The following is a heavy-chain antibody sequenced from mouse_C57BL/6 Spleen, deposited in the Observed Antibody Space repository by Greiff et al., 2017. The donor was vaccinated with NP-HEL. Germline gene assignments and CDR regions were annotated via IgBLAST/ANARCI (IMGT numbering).Heavy chain of an antibody. J-gene: IGHJ2*01. Sequence: VMLVESGPGLVQPSQSLSITCTVSGFSLTSYGVHWVRQSPGKGLEWLGVIWRGGSTDYNAAFMSRLSITKDNSKSQVFFKMNSLQADDTAIYYCAKNGGGSSPFDYWGQGTTLTVSS. V-gene: IGHV2-5*01. CDR2: IWRGGST. CDR3: AKNGGGSSPFDY. CDR1: GFSLTSYG. D-gene: IGHD1-1*01.